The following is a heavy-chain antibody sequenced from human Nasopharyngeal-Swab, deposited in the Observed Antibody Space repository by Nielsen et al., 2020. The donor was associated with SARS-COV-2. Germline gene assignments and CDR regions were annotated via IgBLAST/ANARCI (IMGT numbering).Heavy chain of an antibody. Sequence: KDSCKGSGYSFTSYWIGWVRQMPGKGLEWMGIIYPGDSDTRYSPSFQGQVTISADKSISTAYLQWSGLKASDTAMYYCARLITGTKNAFDIWGQGTMVTVSS. CDR2: IYPGDSDT. V-gene: IGHV5-51*01. CDR1: GYSFTSYW. D-gene: IGHD1-7*01. CDR3: ARLITGTKNAFDI. J-gene: IGHJ3*02.